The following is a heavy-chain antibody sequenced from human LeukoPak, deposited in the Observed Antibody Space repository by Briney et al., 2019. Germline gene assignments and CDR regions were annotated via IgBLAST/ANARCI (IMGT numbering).Heavy chain of an antibody. CDR1: GGSISSGSYY. CDR3: ARYDFWSGYYKTGLGAFDI. V-gene: IGHV4-61*02. J-gene: IGHJ3*02. Sequence: SETLSLTCTVSGGSISSGSYYWSWIRQPAGKGLEWIGRIYTSGSTNYNPSLKSRVTISVDTSKNQFSLKLSSVTAADTAAYYCARYDFWSGYYKTGLGAFDIWGQGTMVTVSS. D-gene: IGHD3-3*01. CDR2: IYTSGST.